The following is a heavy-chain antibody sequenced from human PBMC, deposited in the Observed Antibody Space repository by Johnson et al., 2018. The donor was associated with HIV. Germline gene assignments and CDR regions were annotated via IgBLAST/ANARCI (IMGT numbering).Heavy chain of an antibody. Sequence: QVQLVESGGGVVQPGMFVTLSCAASGLNFSDYGMHWVRQAPGKGLEWVAVISFDGSNKYYADSVKGRFTISRDNAKNSLYLQMNSLRVEDTAVYYGARGPPLGDAFDIWGQGTMVIVSS. CDR2: ISFDGSNK. J-gene: IGHJ3*02. D-gene: IGHD7-27*01. V-gene: IGHV3-30*03. CDR3: ARGPPLGDAFDI. CDR1: GLNFSDYG.